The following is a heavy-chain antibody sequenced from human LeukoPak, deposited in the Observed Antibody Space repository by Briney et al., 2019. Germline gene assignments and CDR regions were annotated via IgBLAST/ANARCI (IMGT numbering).Heavy chain of an antibody. D-gene: IGHD3-9*01. J-gene: IGHJ4*02. CDR2: ITGSGGNT. CDR3: AKWGDYDVLTGYYVSDY. V-gene: IGHV3-23*01. CDR1: GFSFSNHW. Sequence: GGSLRLSCAASGFSFSNHWMIWVRQAPGKGLEWVSAITGSGGNTYYADSVKGRFTISRDNSKNTVFLQMNSLRAEDTAVYYCAKWGDYDVLTGYYVSDYWGQGTLVTVSS.